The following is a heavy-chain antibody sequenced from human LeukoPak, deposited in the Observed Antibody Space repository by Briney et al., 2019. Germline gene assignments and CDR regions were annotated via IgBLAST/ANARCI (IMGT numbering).Heavy chain of an antibody. Sequence: SVKVSCKASGYTFTGYYMYWVRQAPGQGLEWMGGIIPIFGTANYAQKFQGRVTITTDESTSTAYMELSSLRSEDTAVYYCARGYYDFWSGYSTRFDAFDIWGQGTMVTVSS. J-gene: IGHJ3*02. CDR1: GYTFTGYY. CDR2: IIPIFGTA. V-gene: IGHV1-69*05. D-gene: IGHD3-3*01. CDR3: ARGYYDFWSGYSTRFDAFDI.